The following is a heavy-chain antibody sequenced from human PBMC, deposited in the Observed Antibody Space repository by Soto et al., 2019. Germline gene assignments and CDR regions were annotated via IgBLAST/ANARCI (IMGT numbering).Heavy chain of an antibody. D-gene: IGHD6-19*01. CDR3: VKDDGQQWRPDS. CDR2: ISATGNTI. Sequence: EVQVLESGGGLVQRGGSLRLSCAASGFTFTNYAMTWVRQAPGKGLEWVSAISATGNTIYYADAVRGRFTISRDNSKNIVYLQMDSLRAEDTAVYYCVKDDGQQWRPDSWGQGTLVRVSS. V-gene: IGHV3-23*01. J-gene: IGHJ4*02. CDR1: GFTFTNYA.